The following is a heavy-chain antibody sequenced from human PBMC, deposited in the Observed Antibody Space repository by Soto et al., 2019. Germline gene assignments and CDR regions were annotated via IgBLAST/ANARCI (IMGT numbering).Heavy chain of an antibody. V-gene: IGHV3-30-3*01. CDR3: ARRLWRYYYNWGYFDL. D-gene: IGHD3-22*01. Sequence: QVQLVESGGGVVQPGRSLRLSCAASGFTFSSYAMHWVRQAPGKGLEWVAVISYDGSNKYYADSVKGRFTISREKSKNTLYLQMNSMRAEDTAVYYCARRLWRYYYNWGYFDLWGRGTLVTVSS. CDR1: GFTFSSYA. CDR2: ISYDGSNK. J-gene: IGHJ2*01.